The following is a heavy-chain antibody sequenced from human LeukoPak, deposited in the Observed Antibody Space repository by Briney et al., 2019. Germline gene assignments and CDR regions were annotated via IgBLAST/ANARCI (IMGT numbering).Heavy chain of an antibody. J-gene: IGHJ4*02. V-gene: IGHV3-30*02. D-gene: IGHD2-21*02. CDR2: IRYDGSNK. Sequence: PGGSLRLSCAASGFTFSSYGMHWVRQAPGKGLEWVAFIRYDGSNKYYADSVKGRFTISRDNSKNTLYLQMNSLRAEDTAVYYCARENLAYCGGDCYSEFDYWGQGTLVTVSS. CDR3: ARENLAYCGGDCYSEFDY. CDR1: GFTFSSYG.